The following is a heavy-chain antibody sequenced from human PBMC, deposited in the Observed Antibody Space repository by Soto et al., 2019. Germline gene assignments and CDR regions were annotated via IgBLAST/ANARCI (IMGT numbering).Heavy chain of an antibody. Sequence: SETLSLTCAVYGGSFSGYYWSWIRQPPGKGLEWIGEINHSGSTNYNPSLRSRVTMSLDTSKNQFSLKLSSVTAADTAVYYCARPYSGSYWAAFDIWGQGTMVPVSS. D-gene: IGHD1-26*01. CDR2: INHSGST. CDR3: ARPYSGSYWAAFDI. V-gene: IGHV4-34*01. CDR1: GGSFSGYY. J-gene: IGHJ3*02.